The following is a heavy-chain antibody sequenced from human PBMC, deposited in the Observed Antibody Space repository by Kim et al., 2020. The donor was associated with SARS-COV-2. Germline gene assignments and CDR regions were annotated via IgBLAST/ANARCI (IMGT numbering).Heavy chain of an antibody. CDR2: VTHGGST. J-gene: IGHJ4*01. V-gene: IGHV4-34*01. D-gene: IGHD3-16*01. CDR3: AWVIASCAYSY. Sequence: SETLYLTCAVSGGSLIGYYSMWIRQSPGKGLEWIGEVTHGGSTNYSLSLTDGVIISADLSERPLSMKYASVPAPATDVYFFAWVIASCAYSYWG. CDR1: GGSLIGYY.